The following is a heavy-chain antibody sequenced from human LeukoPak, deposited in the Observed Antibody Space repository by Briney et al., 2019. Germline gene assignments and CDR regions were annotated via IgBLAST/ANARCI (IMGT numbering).Heavy chain of an antibody. CDR3: ARDGSRSTMSGALNWGPKKLSRPRNYFDP. V-gene: IGHV4-38-2*02. J-gene: IGHJ5*02. CDR1: GSSISSDYY. Sequence: SETLSLTCTVSGSSISSDYYWAWIRQSPGMGLEWLGSVYHSGNTYYSPSLKSRVTMSVDSSKNQFSLTLTSVTAADTAVYFCARDGSRSTMSGALNWGPKKLSRPRNYFDPWGQGTLVTVSS. D-gene: IGHD3-3*01. CDR2: VYHSGNT.